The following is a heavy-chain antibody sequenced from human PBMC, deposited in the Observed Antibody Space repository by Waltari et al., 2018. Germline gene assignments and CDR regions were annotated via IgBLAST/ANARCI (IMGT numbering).Heavy chain of an antibody. D-gene: IGHD1-26*01. Sequence: QLQLQESGPGLVKPSETLSLTCTVSGGSISSSSYYWGWIRQPPGKGLEWIGSIYYSGSTYYTPSLKRRVTITVGTSKSQVSLKLSSVTAADAAVCYCGRQGGYRGSYGHGAFDIWGEGTRVTVSS. J-gene: IGHJ3*02. V-gene: IGHV4-39*01. CDR3: GRQGGYRGSYGHGAFDI. CDR1: GGSISSSSYY. CDR2: IYYSGST.